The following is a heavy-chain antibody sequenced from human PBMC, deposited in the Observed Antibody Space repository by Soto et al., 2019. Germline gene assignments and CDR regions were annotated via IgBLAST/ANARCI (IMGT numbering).Heavy chain of an antibody. CDR1: GGTFSSNG. Sequence: QEQLVQSGAEVKKPGSSVRVYCKASGGTFSSNGISWVRQAPGQGLEWMGGITPIFVTAKYAQKFQGRVTITADESTNTAYLEVSGLRSEDTAVYYCARPNFYYETRGYNHPKGTWLGPCGQGSLVTVSS. D-gene: IGHD3-22*01. CDR2: ITPIFVTA. J-gene: IGHJ5*02. V-gene: IGHV1-69*01. CDR3: ARPNFYYETRGYNHPKGTWLGP.